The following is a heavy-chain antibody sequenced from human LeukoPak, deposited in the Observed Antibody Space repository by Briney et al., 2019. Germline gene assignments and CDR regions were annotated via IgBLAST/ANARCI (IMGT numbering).Heavy chain of an antibody. D-gene: IGHD3-3*01. J-gene: IGHJ4*02. CDR3: ARDGWRYGYFDY. CDR1: GFTFSSYA. V-gene: IGHV3-30-3*01. Sequence: GGSLRLSCAASGFTFSSYAMHWVRQAPGKGLEWVAVISYDGSNKYYADSVKGRFTISRDNSKNTLYLQMNSLRAEDTAVYYCARDGWRYGYFDYWGQGTLVTVSS. CDR2: ISYDGSNK.